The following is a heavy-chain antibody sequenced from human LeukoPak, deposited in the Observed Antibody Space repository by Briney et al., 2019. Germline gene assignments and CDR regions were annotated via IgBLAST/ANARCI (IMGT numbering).Heavy chain of an antibody. Sequence: PGGSLRLSCAASGSNSNDYVMSWVRQAPGKGLEWVSSISGSGRSLYYADSIKGRFNISRDNSKHILYLQMDSLRAEDTAIYYCATEVVYWGQGALVTVSS. CDR1: GSNSNDYV. J-gene: IGHJ4*02. CDR3: ATEVVY. CDR2: ISGSGRSL. V-gene: IGHV3-23*01.